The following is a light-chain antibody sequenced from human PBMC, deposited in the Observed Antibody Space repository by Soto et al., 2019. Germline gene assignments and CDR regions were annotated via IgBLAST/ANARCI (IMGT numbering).Light chain of an antibody. CDR2: NNN. Sequence: QSVLTQPPSASGTPGQRVTISCSGSSNIGSYAVNWYQQLPGTAPKLLIYNNNQRPSGVPVRFSGSKSGTSASLAISGLQSEDEDDYYCAAGVGSLSERVFGGGTKLTVL. CDR3: AAGVGSLSERV. J-gene: IGLJ3*02. V-gene: IGLV1-44*01. CDR1: SNIGSYA.